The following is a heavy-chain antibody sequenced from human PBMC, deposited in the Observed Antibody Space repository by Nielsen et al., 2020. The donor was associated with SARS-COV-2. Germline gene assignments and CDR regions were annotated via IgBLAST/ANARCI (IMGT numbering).Heavy chain of an antibody. CDR1: GYTFTSYG. CDR2: ISAYNGNT. J-gene: IGHJ6*02. D-gene: IGHD4-17*01. V-gene: IGHV1-18*01. CDR3: ARDSTTVTRMDV. Sequence: ASVKVSCKASGYTFTSYGISWVRQAPGQGLEWMGWISAYNGNTNYAQKFQGRVTITADKSTSTAYMELSSLRSEDTAVYYCARDSTTVTRMDVWGQGTRSPSP.